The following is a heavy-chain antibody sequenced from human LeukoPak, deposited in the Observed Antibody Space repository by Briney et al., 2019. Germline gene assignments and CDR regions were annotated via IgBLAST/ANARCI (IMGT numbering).Heavy chain of an antibody. V-gene: IGHV4-38-2*01. CDR3: ARVLFATNWFDP. CDR2: IYHSGST. D-gene: IGHD2-8*02. J-gene: IGHJ5*02. Sequence: SETLSLTCAVYGGSFSGYYWGWIRQPPGKGLEWIGSIYHSGSTYYNPSLKSRVTISVDTSKNQFSLKLSSVTAADTAVYYCARVLFATNWFDPWGQGTLVTVSS. CDR1: GGSFSGYY.